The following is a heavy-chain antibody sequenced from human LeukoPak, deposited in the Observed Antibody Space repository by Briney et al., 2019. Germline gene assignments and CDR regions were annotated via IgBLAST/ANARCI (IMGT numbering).Heavy chain of an antibody. CDR1: GGSISSSSYY. Sequence: NSSETLSLTCTVSGGSISSSSYYWGWIRQPPGKGLEWIGSIYYSGSTYYNPSLKSRVTISVDTSKNQFSLKLSSVTAADTAVYYCAGILTGLHFDYWGQGTLVTVSS. V-gene: IGHV4-39*01. CDR3: AGILTGLHFDY. D-gene: IGHD3-9*01. J-gene: IGHJ4*02. CDR2: IYYSGST.